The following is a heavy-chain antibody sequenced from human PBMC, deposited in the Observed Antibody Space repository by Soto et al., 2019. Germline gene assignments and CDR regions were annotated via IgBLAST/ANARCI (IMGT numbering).Heavy chain of an antibody. D-gene: IGHD4-17*01. CDR3: ARAHYGDYGYGMDV. CDR2: IYHSGST. V-gene: IGHV4-30-2*01. CDR1: GGSISSGGYS. J-gene: IGHJ6*02. Sequence: SETLSLTCAVSGGSISSGGYSWSWIRQPPGKGLEWIGYIYHSGSTYYNPSLKSRVTISVDRSKNQFSLKLSSMTAADTAVYYRARAHYGDYGYGMDVWCQGTTVTVSS.